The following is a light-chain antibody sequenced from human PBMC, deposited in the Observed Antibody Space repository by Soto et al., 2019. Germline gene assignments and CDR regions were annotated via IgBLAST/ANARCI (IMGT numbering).Light chain of an antibody. Sequence: DIQMTQSPSSLSASVGDRVTIACRASQSIIRDLNWYQQKPGKAPKLLIYAASSLQSGVPSRFSGSGSGTYFTLTISSLQPEDFATYYCQQSYSNPLTFGGGTKVDIK. J-gene: IGKJ4*01. CDR2: AAS. V-gene: IGKV1-39*01. CDR3: QQSYSNPLT. CDR1: QSIIRD.